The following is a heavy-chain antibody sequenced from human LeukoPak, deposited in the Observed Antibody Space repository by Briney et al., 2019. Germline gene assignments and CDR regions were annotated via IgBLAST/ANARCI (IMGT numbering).Heavy chain of an antibody. V-gene: IGHV1-18*01. CDR3: AGGALKYYDSSGYYYLLDY. Sequence: ASVKVSCKASGYTFTTYGISWVRQAPGQGLEWMGWISAYNGDTNYAQKLKGRVTMTTDTSTSTAYMELRSLRSDDTAVYYCAGGALKYYDSSGYYYLLDYWGQGTLVTVSS. D-gene: IGHD3-22*01. CDR1: GYTFTTYG. J-gene: IGHJ4*02. CDR2: ISAYNGDT.